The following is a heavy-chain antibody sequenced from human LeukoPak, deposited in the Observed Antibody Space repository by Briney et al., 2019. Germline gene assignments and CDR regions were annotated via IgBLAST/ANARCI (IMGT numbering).Heavy chain of an antibody. CDR3: ASRYYYDSSGYYRY. CDR2: FDPEDGET. D-gene: IGHD3-22*01. CDR1: GHTLTELS. J-gene: IGHJ4*02. V-gene: IGHV1-24*01. Sequence: ASVKVSCKVSGHTLTELSMHWVRQAPGKGLEWMGGFDPEDGETIYAQKFQGRVTMTEDTSTDTAYMELSSLRSEDTAVYYCASRYYYDSSGYYRYWGQGTLVTVSS.